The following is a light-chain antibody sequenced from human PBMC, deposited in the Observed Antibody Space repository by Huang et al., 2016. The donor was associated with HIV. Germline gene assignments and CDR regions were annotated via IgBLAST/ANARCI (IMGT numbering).Light chain of an antibody. J-gene: IGKJ1*01. CDR3: QQYNNWPRT. V-gene: IGKV3-15*01. Sequence: EIVMTQSPATLSVSPGERATLPCRASQSVSSNLALYQLKPGQAPRLLIYGASTRATGIPARFRGSGSGTEFSLTISSLQSEDFAVYYCQQYNNWPRTFGQGTKVEIK. CDR1: QSVSSN. CDR2: GAS.